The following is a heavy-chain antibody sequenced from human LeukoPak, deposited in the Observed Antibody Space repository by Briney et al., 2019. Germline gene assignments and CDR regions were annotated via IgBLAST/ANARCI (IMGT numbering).Heavy chain of an antibody. Sequence: ASVKVSCKASTYTVTRYGISWVRQAPGQGLEWRGWISGYNGNTNYAQKFLGRVSMTADTATSTAYMELRSLTSDDTAMYYCARSGRGTYYYFDLWGQGTLVTASS. D-gene: IGHD5-12*01. CDR3: ARSGRGTYYYFDL. CDR2: ISGYNGNT. J-gene: IGHJ4*02. CDR1: TYTVTRYG. V-gene: IGHV1-18*01.